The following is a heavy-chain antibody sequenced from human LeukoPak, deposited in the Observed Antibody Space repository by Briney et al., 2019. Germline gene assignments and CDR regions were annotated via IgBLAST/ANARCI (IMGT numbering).Heavy chain of an antibody. J-gene: IGHJ4*02. CDR2: INYSGST. Sequence: PSETLSLTCTVSGGSISSYYWSWIRKPPGKGLKWIGYINYSGSTNYNPSLKSRVTMSVDTSKNQFSLKLSSVTAADTAVYYCARDGSVVATIGYVPFDYWGQGTLVTVSS. V-gene: IGHV4-59*12. CDR3: ARDGSVVATIGYVPFDY. D-gene: IGHD5-12*01. CDR1: GGSISSYY.